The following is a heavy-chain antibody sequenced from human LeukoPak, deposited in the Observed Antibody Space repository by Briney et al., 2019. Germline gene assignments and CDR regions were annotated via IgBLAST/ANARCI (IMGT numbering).Heavy chain of an antibody. CDR3: ATSAAGNTYFAY. V-gene: IGHV5-51*01. CDR2: IYPRDSAT. D-gene: IGHD6-13*01. J-gene: IGHJ4*02. Sequence: GAALQISSQGSGYSFTSYWIGWGRPRPGKGGGWMAIIYPRDSATRSRPSFQGPFPISAHKSISTAYLQWSSLKASDTAMYFCATSAAGNTYFAYWGQGTLVSVSS. CDR1: GYSFTSYW.